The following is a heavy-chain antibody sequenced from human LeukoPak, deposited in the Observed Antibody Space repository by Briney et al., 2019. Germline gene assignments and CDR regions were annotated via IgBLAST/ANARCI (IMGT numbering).Heavy chain of an antibody. CDR1: GGSISSGSYY. Sequence: SETLSLTCTVSGGSISSGSYYWSWLRQPAGKGLEWIGRIYTSGSTNYNPSLKRRVTISVDTSKNQFSLKLSSVTAADTAVYYCARDPVGYCSSTSCYITDAFDIWGQGTMVTVSS. J-gene: IGHJ3*02. V-gene: IGHV4-61*02. D-gene: IGHD2-2*02. CDR2: IYTSGST. CDR3: ARDPVGYCSSTSCYITDAFDI.